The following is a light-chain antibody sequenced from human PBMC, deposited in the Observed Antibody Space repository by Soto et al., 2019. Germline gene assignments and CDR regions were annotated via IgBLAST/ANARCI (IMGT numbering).Light chain of an antibody. J-gene: IGKJ4*01. CDR1: QSVSSSY. CDR3: HQYNSLPLT. Sequence: EIVLTQSPGTLSLSPGERATLSCRASQSVSSSYLAWYQQKPGQAPRLLIYGASSRATGIPDRFSGSGAGAVFTLTITSLDPEDFALYYCHQYNSLPLTFGGGTKVEIK. CDR2: GAS. V-gene: IGKV3-20*01.